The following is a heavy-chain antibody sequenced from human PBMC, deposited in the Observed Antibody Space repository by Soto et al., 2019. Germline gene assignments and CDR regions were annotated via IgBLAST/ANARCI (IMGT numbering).Heavy chain of an antibody. J-gene: IGHJ4*02. CDR1: GGSVSSGSYY. D-gene: IGHD1-7*01. Sequence: SETLSLTCTVSGGSVSSGSYYWSWIRQPPGKGLEWIGYIYYSESTNYNPSLKSRVTISVDTSKNQFSLKLSSVTAADTAVYYCARDNYNWNYCFDYWGQGTLVTVSS. V-gene: IGHV4-61*01. CDR3: ARDNYNWNYCFDY. CDR2: IYYSEST.